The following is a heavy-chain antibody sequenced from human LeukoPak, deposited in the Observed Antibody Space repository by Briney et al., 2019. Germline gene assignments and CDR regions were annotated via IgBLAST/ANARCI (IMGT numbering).Heavy chain of an antibody. Sequence: ASVKVSCKASGHTFTSYDINWVRQATGQGLEWMGWMNPDSGNTGYAQKFQGRVTMTRNPSISTAYMELSSLTSEDTTVYYCARSGQLRYFDWHYFDYWGQGTLVTVSS. J-gene: IGHJ4*02. CDR1: GHTFTSYD. V-gene: IGHV1-8*01. D-gene: IGHD3-9*01. CDR2: MNPDSGNT. CDR3: ARSGQLRYFDWHYFDY.